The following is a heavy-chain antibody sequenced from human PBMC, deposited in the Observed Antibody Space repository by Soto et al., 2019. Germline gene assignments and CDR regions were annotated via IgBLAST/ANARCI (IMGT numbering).Heavy chain of an antibody. J-gene: IGHJ5*02. D-gene: IGHD3-22*01. CDR2: IIPIFGTA. V-gene: IGHV1-69*13. CDR3: ARELRGRDYYDSSGYTWFDP. Sequence: ASVKVSCKASGGTFSSYAISWVRQAPGQGLEWMGGIIPIFGTANYAQKFQGRVTVTADESTSTAYMELSSLRSEDTAVYYCARELRGRDYYDSSGYTWFDPWGQGTLVTVSS. CDR1: GGTFSSYA.